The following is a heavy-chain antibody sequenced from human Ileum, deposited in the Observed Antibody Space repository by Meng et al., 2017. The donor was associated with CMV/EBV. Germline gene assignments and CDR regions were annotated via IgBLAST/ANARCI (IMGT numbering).Heavy chain of an antibody. V-gene: IGHV3-7*01. D-gene: IGHD6-6*01. CDR1: GFPFSSYW. CDR3: ARDVPKSSSSDY. CDR2: IKQDGSQK. Sequence: GGSLRLSCAASGFPFSSYWMNWARQAPGKGLEWVANIKQDGSQKYYVDSVKGRFTISRDNAKNSLYLQMNSLRAEDTAIYFCARDVPKSSSSDYWGQGTLVTVSS. J-gene: IGHJ4*02.